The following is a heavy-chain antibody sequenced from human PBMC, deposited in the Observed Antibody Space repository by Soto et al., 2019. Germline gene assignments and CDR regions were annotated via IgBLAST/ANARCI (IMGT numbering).Heavy chain of an antibody. Sequence: SETLSLTCAVSGGSIDSGAYSLSWIRQPPGKGLEWIGYVTHSGTAYSIPSLNGRLTLSVDSSQTQFSLKLTSVTAADSAVYYCARIHWTQSSLDYWGRGILVTVSS. J-gene: IGHJ4*02. CDR3: ARIHWTQSSLDY. V-gene: IGHV4-30-2*01. CDR2: VTHSGTA. CDR1: GGSIDSGAYS. D-gene: IGHD6-19*01.